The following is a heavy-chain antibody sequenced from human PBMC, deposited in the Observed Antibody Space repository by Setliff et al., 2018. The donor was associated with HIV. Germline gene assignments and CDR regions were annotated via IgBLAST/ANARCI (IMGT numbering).Heavy chain of an antibody. CDR2: IWYDGNNK. V-gene: IGHV3-33*01. CDR3: ARVRGGGWSDY. Sequence: GGSLRLSCAASGFTFSSYGMHWVRQAPGKGLEWVAAIWYDGNNKYYVDSVKGRFTISRDNASSLLNLQLNSLRAEDTAVYYCARVRGGGWSDYWGQGTLVTVSS. CDR1: GFTFSSYG. D-gene: IGHD6-19*01. J-gene: IGHJ4*02.